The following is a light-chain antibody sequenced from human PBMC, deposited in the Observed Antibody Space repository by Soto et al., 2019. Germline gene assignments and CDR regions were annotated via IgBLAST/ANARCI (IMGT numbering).Light chain of an antibody. Sequence: AIQMTQSPSSLSASVGDRVTITCRASQNIRNELGWYQQKPGKAPKLLIYAASILQSGVPSRFSGSGSGTDFTLTISSLQPEDFANYFCLQDYNYPWTFGQGTKVEIK. CDR1: QNIRNE. V-gene: IGKV1-6*01. CDR3: LQDYNYPWT. CDR2: AAS. J-gene: IGKJ1*01.